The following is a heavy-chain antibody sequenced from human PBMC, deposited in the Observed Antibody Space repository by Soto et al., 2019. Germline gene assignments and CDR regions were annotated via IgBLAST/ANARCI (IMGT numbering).Heavy chain of an antibody. CDR2: ISSSSSTI. CDR1: GFTFSSYS. Sequence: QPGGSLRLSCAASGFTFSSYSMNWVRQAPGKGLEWVSYISSSSSTIYYADSVKGRFTISRDNAKNSLYLQMNSLRDEDTAVYYCARHQLYYKLVVAAKNWFDTWGQGTLVTVSS. D-gene: IGHD2-15*01. V-gene: IGHV3-48*02. CDR3: ARHQLYYKLVVAAKNWFDT. J-gene: IGHJ5*02.